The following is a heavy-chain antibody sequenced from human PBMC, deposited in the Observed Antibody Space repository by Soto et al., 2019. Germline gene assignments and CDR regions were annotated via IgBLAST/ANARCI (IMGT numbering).Heavy chain of an antibody. CDR1: GSTVSNYA. D-gene: IGHD5-12*01. V-gene: IGHV3-23*01. CDR3: ARDRGGSGDGYKLYYYLYAMDV. Sequence: GGSLRLSCAASGSTVSNYAMPWVRQARGKGLEWASSISGSADTTYYADSVKGRFTISRDNSKNTLYLQINSLRAEETAVYYCARDRGGSGDGYKLYYYLYAMDVWGQGTTVTVS. CDR2: ISGSADTT. J-gene: IGHJ6*02.